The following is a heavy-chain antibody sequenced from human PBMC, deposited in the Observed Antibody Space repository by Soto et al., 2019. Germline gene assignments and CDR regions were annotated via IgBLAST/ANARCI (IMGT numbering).Heavy chain of an antibody. CDR3: ARGYCVSSSCQSLDS. D-gene: IGHD2-15*01. J-gene: IGHJ4*02. Sequence: SVKVSCKASGDTFTAYAISWVRQAPGQGLEWMGGIIPIAGTPTYAQKFQGRVTITEDRSTSTTSMELSRLTSEDTAVYYCARGYCVSSSCQSLDSWGQGPPVTVSS. CDR2: IIPIAGTP. V-gene: IGHV1-69*06. CDR1: GDTFTAYA.